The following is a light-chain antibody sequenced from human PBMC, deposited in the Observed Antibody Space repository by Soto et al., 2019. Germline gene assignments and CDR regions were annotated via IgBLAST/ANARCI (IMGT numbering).Light chain of an antibody. Sequence: IVLTQSPATLSXXXXXXXXXXXRARQTVSTYLSWYQHKPGQAPRLFIYGASNRATGIPARFSGSGSGTDFTLTISSLEPEDSAVYYCQQRSNWPPITFGQGTRLEIK. CDR1: QTVSTY. J-gene: IGKJ5*01. CDR3: QQRSNWPPIT. CDR2: GAS. V-gene: IGKV3-11*01.